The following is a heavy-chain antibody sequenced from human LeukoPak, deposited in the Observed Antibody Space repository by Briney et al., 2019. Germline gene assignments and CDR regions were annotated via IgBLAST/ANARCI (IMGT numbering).Heavy chain of an antibody. J-gene: IGHJ4*02. CDR2: IIPILGIA. V-gene: IGHV1-69*04. CDR1: GGTFSSYA. D-gene: IGHD2-2*01. CDR3: ARVGIGYCSSTSCYFDY. Sequence: SVKVPCKASGGTFSSYAISWVRQAPGQGLEWMGRIIPILGIANYAQKFQGRVTITADKSTSTAYMELSSLRSEDTAVYYCARVGIGYCSSTSCYFDYWGQGTLVTVSS.